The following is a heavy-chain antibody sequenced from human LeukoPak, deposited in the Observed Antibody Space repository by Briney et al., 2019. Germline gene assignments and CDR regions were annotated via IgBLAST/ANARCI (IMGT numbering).Heavy chain of an antibody. Sequence: PSETLSLTCTVSGGSISSSSYYWGWIRQPPGKGLEWIGSIYYSGSTYYNPSLKSRVTISVDTSKNQFSLKLSSVTAADTAVYYCARHRPDSSGYLIYFDYWGQGTLVTVSS. CDR3: ARHRPDSSGYLIYFDY. CDR2: IYYSGST. V-gene: IGHV4-39*01. J-gene: IGHJ4*02. CDR1: GGSISSSSYY. D-gene: IGHD3-22*01.